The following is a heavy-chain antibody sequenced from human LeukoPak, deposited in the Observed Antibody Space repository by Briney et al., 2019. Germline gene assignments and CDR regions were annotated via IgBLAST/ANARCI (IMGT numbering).Heavy chain of an antibody. CDR3: ASEVGGYETH. Sequence: ASVKVSCKASGGTFSSYATSWVRQAPGQGLEWMGRIIPILGIANYAQKFQGRVTITADKSTSTAYMELSSLRSEDTAVYYCASEVGGYETHWGQGTLVTVSS. CDR1: GGTFSSYA. CDR2: IIPILGIA. D-gene: IGHD2-2*01. J-gene: IGHJ4*02. V-gene: IGHV1-69*04.